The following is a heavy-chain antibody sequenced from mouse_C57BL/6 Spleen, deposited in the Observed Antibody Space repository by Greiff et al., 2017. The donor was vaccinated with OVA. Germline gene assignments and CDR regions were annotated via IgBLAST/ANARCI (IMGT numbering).Heavy chain of an antibody. CDR2: INPNTGGT. Sequence: VQLQQSGPELVKPGASVKISCKASGYTFTDYYMNWVKQSHGKSLEWIGDINPNTGGTSYNQKFKGKATLTVDKSSSTAYMELRSLTSEDSAVYYCAPYYYGSDWYFDVWGTGTTVTVSS. D-gene: IGHD1-1*01. CDR1: GYTFTDYY. CDR3: APYYYGSDWYFDV. V-gene: IGHV1-26*01. J-gene: IGHJ1*03.